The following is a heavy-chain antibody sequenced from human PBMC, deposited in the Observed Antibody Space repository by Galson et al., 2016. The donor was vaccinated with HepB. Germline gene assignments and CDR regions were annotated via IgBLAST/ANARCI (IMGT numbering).Heavy chain of an antibody. CDR3: AKDRHGSGSHYWWYLDL. Sequence: SVKVSCKASGYTFTSHSIHWVRQAPGQRPEWMGWINPGNGNTKYSQKVQGRVTFTTDTSASTAYMELRSLTSEDTAIYYCAKDRHGSGSHYWWYLDLWGRGTQVIVSS. CDR1: GYTFTSHS. D-gene: IGHD3-10*01. V-gene: IGHV1-3*01. J-gene: IGHJ2*01. CDR2: INPGNGNT.